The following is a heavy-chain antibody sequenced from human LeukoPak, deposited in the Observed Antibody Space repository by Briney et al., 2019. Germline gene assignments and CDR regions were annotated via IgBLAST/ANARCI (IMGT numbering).Heavy chain of an antibody. CDR1: GGSFSGYY. CDR2: INHSGST. J-gene: IGHJ5*02. Sequence: SETLSLTCAVYGGSFSGYYWSWIRQPPGKGLEWIGEINHSGSTNYNPSLKSRVTISVDTSKNQFSLKLSSVTAADSAVYYCARGRGFDPWGQGTLVTVSS. V-gene: IGHV4-34*01. CDR3: ARGRGFDP.